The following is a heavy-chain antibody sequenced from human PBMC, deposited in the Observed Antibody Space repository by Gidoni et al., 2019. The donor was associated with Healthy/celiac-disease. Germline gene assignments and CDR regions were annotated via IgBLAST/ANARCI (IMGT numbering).Heavy chain of an antibody. D-gene: IGHD3-10*01. CDR1: GFTFSGSA. CDR2: IRSKANSYAT. V-gene: IGHV3-73*01. Sequence: EVQLVESGGGLVQPGGSLKLSCAASGFTFSGSAMHWVRQASGKGLEWVGRIRSKANSYATAYAASVKGSFTISRDDSKNTAYLQMNSLKTEDTAVYYCTCTPNYYGSGIGYFDYWGQGTLVTVSS. CDR3: TCTPNYYGSGIGYFDY. J-gene: IGHJ4*02.